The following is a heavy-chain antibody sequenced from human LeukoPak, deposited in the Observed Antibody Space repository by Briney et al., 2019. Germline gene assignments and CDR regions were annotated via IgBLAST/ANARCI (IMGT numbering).Heavy chain of an antibody. CDR3: AKDPSRDSSGYYLGYYFDC. CDR1: GFTFSSYA. CDR2: ISGSGGST. V-gene: IGHV3-23*01. J-gene: IGHJ4*02. D-gene: IGHD3-22*01. Sequence: PGGSLRLSCAASGFTFSSYAMSWVRQAPGKGLEWVSAISGSGGSTYYADSVKGRFTISRDNSKNTLYLQMNSLRAEDTAVYYCAKDPSRDSSGYYLGYYFDCWGQGTLVTVSS.